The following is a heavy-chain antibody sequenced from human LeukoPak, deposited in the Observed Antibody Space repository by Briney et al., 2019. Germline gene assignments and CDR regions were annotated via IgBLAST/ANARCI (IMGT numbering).Heavy chain of an antibody. J-gene: IGHJ5*02. CDR2: IYYSGST. CDR3: ARDHGYVENWFDP. D-gene: IGHD1-1*01. CDR1: GGSISSSSYY. Sequence: SETLSLTCTVSGGSISSSSYYWGWMRQPPGKGLEWIGSIYYSGSTYYNPSLKSRVTISVDTSKNQFSLKLSSVTAADTAVYYCARDHGYVENWFDPWGQGTLVTVSS. V-gene: IGHV4-39*07.